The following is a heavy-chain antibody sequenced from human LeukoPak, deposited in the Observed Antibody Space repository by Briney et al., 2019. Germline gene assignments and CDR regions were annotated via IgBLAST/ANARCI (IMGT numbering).Heavy chain of an antibody. Sequence: SETLSLTRAVYGGSLINYYWSWIRQSPRKGLEWIGDIDHSGGTSYNPALRSRVTMSIDPSRNQFYLKINSVTASDTAVYYCAMVLWQSARPGPWDQGSLVTVSS. V-gene: IGHV4-34*01. CDR1: GGSLINYY. CDR2: IDHSGGT. D-gene: IGHD2/OR15-2a*01. J-gene: IGHJ5*02. CDR3: AMVLWQSARPGP.